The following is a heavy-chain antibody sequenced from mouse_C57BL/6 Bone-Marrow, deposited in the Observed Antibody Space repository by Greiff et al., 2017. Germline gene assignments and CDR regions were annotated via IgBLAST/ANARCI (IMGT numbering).Heavy chain of an antibody. CDR1: GFTFSDYG. J-gene: IGHJ2*01. CDR2: ISSGSSTI. Sequence: EVNLVESGGGLVKPGGSLKLSCAVSGFTFSDYGMHWVRQAPEKGLEWVAYISSGSSTIYYADTVKGRFTISRDKAKNTLFLQMTSLRYEDTAMYYCASFFFDYWGQGTTLTVSS. V-gene: IGHV5-17*01. CDR3: ASFFFDY.